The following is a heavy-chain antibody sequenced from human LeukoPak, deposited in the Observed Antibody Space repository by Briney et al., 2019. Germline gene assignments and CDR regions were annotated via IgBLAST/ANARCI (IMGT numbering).Heavy chain of an antibody. J-gene: IGHJ6*02. CDR2: IYYSGST. CDR3: AGNLVQYYYYGMDV. CDR1: GGSISSSRYY. V-gene: IGHV4-39*07. Sequence: SETLSLTCTVSGGSISSSRYYWGWIRQPPGKGLEWIGSIYYSGSTNYNPSLKSRVTISVDTSKNQFSLKLSSVTAADTAVYYCAGNLVQYYYYGMDVWGQGTTVTVSS.